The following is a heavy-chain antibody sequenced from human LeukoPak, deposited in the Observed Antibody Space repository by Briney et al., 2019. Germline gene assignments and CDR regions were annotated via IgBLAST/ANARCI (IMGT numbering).Heavy chain of an antibody. J-gene: IGHJ4*02. CDR3: AREFDSRGYSLDY. CDR2: INAGSGNT. V-gene: IGHV1-3*01. CDR1: GYTFTTYA. Sequence: GASVKVSCKASGYTFTTYAIHWVRQAPGQRLEWMGWINAGSGNTVYSQKFLDRVTFTRATSASTAYMELSSLRSEDTAMYYCAREFDSRGYSLDYWGQGTLVTVSS. D-gene: IGHD3-22*01.